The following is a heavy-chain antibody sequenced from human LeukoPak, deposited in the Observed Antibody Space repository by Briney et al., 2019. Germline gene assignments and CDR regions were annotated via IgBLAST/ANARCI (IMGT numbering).Heavy chain of an antibody. D-gene: IGHD5-18*01. CDR2: INGGGHST. CDR1: GFTFSIYA. V-gene: IGHV3-23*01. Sequence: GGSLRLSCAASGFTFSIYAMIWVRQAPGKGLEWVSAINGGGHSTYYADSVKGRFTISRDNSKNTLFLQMNSLRAEDTAVYYCAKDGRGYSYGYEDYFDYWGQGTLVTVSS. CDR3: AKDGRGYSYGYEDYFDY. J-gene: IGHJ4*02.